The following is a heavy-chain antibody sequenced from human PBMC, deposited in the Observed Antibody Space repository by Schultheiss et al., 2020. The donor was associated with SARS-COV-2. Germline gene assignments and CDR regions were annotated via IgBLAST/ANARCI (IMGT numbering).Heavy chain of an antibody. J-gene: IGHJ3*02. CDR2: ISSSGSTI. V-gene: IGHV3-48*03. Sequence: GGSLRLSCAASGFTFSSYEMNWVRQAPGKGLEWVSYISSSGSTIYYADSVKGRFTISRDNAKNSLYLQMNSLRAEDTAVYYCARGLDGYNKEGYDAFDIWGQGTMVTVSS. CDR3: ARGLDGYNKEGYDAFDI. D-gene: IGHD5-24*01. CDR1: GFTFSSYE.